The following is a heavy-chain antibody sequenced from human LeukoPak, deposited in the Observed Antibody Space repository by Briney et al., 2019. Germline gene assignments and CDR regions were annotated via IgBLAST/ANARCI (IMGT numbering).Heavy chain of an antibody. CDR1: GYTLTELS. Sequence: ASVKVSCKVSGYTLTELSMHWVRQAPGKGLEWMGGFDPEDGETIYAQKFQGRVTMTEDTSTDTAYMELSSLRSEDTAVYYCARRATEDYGPHLPLDYWGQGTLVTVSS. V-gene: IGHV1-24*01. J-gene: IGHJ4*02. D-gene: IGHD4/OR15-4a*01. CDR3: ARRATEDYGPHLPLDY. CDR2: FDPEDGET.